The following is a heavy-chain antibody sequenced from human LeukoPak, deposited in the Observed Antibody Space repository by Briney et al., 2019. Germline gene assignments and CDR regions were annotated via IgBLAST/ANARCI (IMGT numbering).Heavy chain of an antibody. D-gene: IGHD3-22*01. CDR1: GFTVRSNY. Sequence: GGSLRLSCAASGFTVRSNYMSWVRQAPGKGLEWVSVIYSGGTTHYADSVKGRFTISRDSSKNTLFLQMKSLRPEDTAVYFRARDDWITMSDWGQGTLVTVSS. J-gene: IGHJ4*02. CDR3: ARDDWITMSD. V-gene: IGHV3-66*01. CDR2: IYSGGTT.